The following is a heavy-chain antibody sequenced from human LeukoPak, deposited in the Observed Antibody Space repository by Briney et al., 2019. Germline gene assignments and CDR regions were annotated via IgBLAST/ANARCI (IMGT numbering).Heavy chain of an antibody. D-gene: IGHD3-22*01. J-gene: IGHJ4*02. CDR3: AKRDYYDSSGYASLFDH. CDR1: GFTFSNYA. CDR2: IRGNGGKV. V-gene: IGHV3-23*01. Sequence: PGGSLRLSCAASGFTFSNYAMAWVRQAPGKGLEWVSGIRGNGGKVYYADSGKGRFTIPRDNFKNTLDLQMNSLRGEDTAVYFCAKRDYYDSSGYASLFDHWGQGTLATVSP.